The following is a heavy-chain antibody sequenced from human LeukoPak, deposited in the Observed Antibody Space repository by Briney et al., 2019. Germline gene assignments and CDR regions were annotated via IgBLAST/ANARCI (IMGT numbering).Heavy chain of an antibody. Sequence: SETRSLTWTVAGGSISTYYWSWIRQPPGKGLEWIGYIYNIVSTNYNPSLQGRFTISVDTSKNQFSLRLTSWTATDPPVYYCPKAVAAAGRFGFDPWGQGTMVTVSS. CDR1: GGSISTYY. D-gene: IGHD6-13*01. CDR3: PKAVAAAGRFGFDP. V-gene: IGHV4-59*01. CDR2: IYNIVST. J-gene: IGHJ5*02.